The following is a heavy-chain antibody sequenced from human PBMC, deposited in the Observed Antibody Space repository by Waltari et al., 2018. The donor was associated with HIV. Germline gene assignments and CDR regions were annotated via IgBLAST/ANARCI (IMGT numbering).Heavy chain of an antibody. CDR3: ARVDYYHSTKSRYFDS. J-gene: IGHJ4*02. Sequence: EVQLVESGGGLVKPGGSLRLSWAAFGFAWGSDSRNWVRQAPGKGLEWVSSSSSSSSYIYYADSVKGRFTISRDNAKNSLYLQMNSLRDEDTAVYYCARVDYYHSTKSRYFDSWGQGTLVTVSS. CDR2: SSSSSSYI. CDR1: GFAWGSDS. V-gene: IGHV3-21*01. D-gene: IGHD3-22*01.